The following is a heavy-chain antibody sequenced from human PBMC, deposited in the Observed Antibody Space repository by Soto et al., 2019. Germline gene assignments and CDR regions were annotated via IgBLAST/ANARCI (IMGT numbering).Heavy chain of an antibody. CDR3: ARDRPPDL. CDR2: INPKSGGT. V-gene: IGHV1-2*04. Sequence: ASVKVSCKASGYSFTDYHIHWVRQAPGQGLEWLGRINPKSGGTSTAQKFQGWVTMTTDTSISTASMELTRLTSADTAVYYCARDRPPDLWGQGTLVTVSS. J-gene: IGHJ4*02. CDR1: GYSFTDYH.